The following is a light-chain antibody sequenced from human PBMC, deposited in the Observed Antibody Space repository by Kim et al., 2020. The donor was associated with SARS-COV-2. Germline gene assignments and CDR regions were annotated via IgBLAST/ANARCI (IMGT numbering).Light chain of an antibody. CDR3: QVWDSGNHHYF. J-gene: IGLJ1*01. V-gene: IGLV3-21*04. CDR2: YDS. Sequence: APRGTASSTSCANNIVAGSSLCYQQRPGQAPVVVIYYDSGRPSGIPERFSSSNSGNTATLTISRVEAGDEADYYCQVWDSGNHHYFFGTGTQVTVL. CDR1: NIVAGS.